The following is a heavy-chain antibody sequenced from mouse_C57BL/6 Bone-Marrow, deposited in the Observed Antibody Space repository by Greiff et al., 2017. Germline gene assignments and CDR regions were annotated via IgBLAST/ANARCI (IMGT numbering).Heavy chain of an antibody. V-gene: IGHV1-81*01. CDR2: IYPRSGNN. D-gene: IGHD1-1*02. J-gene: IGHJ4*01. CDR1: GYTFTSYG. CDR3: ARWGGGDYAMAN. Sequence: VQLQESGAELARPGASVKLSCKASGYTFTSYGISWVKQRTGPGLEWIGEIYPRSGNNNYNEKFKGKATLTADKSSSTAYMELSSLTSEDSAVYFCARWGGGDYAMANWGQGTSVSVSS.